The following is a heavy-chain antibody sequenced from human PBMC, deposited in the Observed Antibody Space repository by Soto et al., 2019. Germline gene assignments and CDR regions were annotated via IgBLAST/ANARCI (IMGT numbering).Heavy chain of an antibody. V-gene: IGHV3-7*05. CDR3: ARDIMGGTFDI. Sequence: ELVESGGGSVQPGGSLKLSCAASGFMFVNYWMNWVRQAPGKGLEWVANIKVDGSEKYFVDSVRGRFTISRDNAKNSVYLQMKSLRGEDAAVYYCARDIMGGTFDIWGQGTLVTVSS. CDR2: IKVDGSEK. D-gene: IGHD2-8*01. CDR1: GFMFVNYW. J-gene: IGHJ3*02.